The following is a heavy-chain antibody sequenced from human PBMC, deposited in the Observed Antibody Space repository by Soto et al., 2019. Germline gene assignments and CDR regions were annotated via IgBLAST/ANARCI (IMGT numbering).Heavy chain of an antibody. CDR3: ARGVTVWADYYYYYYMDV. V-gene: IGHV1-8*01. Sequence: ASVKVSCKASGYTFTSYDINWVRQATGQGLEWMGWMNPNSGNTGYAQKFQGRVTMTRNTSISTAYMELSSLRSDDTAVYYCARGVTVWADYYYYYYMDVWGKGTTVTVSS. J-gene: IGHJ6*03. D-gene: IGHD1-26*01. CDR2: MNPNSGNT. CDR1: GYTFTSYD.